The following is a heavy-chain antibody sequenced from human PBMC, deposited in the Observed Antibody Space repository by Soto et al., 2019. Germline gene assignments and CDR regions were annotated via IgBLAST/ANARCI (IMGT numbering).Heavy chain of an antibody. CDR1: GFTFDVYA. V-gene: IGHV3-9*01. CDR2: ISWNSGSI. Sequence: PGGSLRLSCSASGFTFDVYAMHWVRQAQGKGLEWVSGISWNSGSIGYADSVKGRFTISRDNAKNSLYLQMNSLRAEDTALYYCAKSNGDSASFYYYYMDVWGKGTTVTVSS. CDR3: AKSNGDSASFYYYYMDV. J-gene: IGHJ6*03. D-gene: IGHD2-8*01.